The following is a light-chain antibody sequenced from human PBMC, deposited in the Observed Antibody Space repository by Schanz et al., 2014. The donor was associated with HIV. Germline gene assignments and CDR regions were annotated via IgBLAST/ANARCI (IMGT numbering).Light chain of an antibody. Sequence: QSALTQPPSASGSPGQSVTISCTGTSSDVGDYNYVSWYQQHPGKAPKLMIYEVTKRPSGVPDRFSGSKSGNTASLTISGLQAEDEADYYCGSCSPTNTCTFGGGTKLTVL. J-gene: IGLJ3*02. CDR1: SSDVGDYNY. V-gene: IGLV2-8*01. CDR2: EVT. CDR3: GSCSPTNTCT.